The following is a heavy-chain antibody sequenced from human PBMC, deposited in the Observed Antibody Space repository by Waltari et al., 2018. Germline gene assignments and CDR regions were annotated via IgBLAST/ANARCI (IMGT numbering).Heavy chain of an antibody. J-gene: IGHJ4*02. CDR2: IYYSGST. CDR1: GCSISRGRYY. CDR3: ARGGGDYVLSYFDY. D-gene: IGHD4-17*01. Sequence: QVQLQESGPGLVKPSPTLSLTCTVSGCSISRGRYYWSWNLQHPGKGLEWIGYIYYSGSTYYNPSLKSLVTISVDTSKNQFSLKLSSVTAADTAVYYCARGGGDYVLSYFDYWGQGTLVTVSS. V-gene: IGHV4-31*01.